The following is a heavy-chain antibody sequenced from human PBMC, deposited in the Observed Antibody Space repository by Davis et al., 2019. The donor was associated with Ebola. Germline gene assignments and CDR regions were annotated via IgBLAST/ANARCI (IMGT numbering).Heavy chain of an antibody. J-gene: IGHJ4*02. CDR3: ARPSSGYEASFDY. CDR1: GYSFTSYW. CDR2: IYPGDPDT. D-gene: IGHD3-22*01. V-gene: IGHV5-51*01. Sequence: GGSLRLSCKGSGYSFTSYWIGWVRQMPGKGLEWMGIIYPGDPDTRYNPSFQGQVTISADKSINSAYLQWNSLRASDTAIYYCARPSSGYEASFDYWGQGTLVTVSS.